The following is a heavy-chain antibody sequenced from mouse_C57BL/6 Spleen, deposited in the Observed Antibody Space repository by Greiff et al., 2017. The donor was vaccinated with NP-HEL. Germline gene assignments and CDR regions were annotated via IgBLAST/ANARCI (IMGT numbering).Heavy chain of an antibody. D-gene: IGHD1-1*01. J-gene: IGHJ2*01. CDR3: ARGFSTTVVAPFDY. CDR2: IYPGSGNT. CDR1: GYTFTDYY. V-gene: IGHV1-76*01. Sequence: VQLQQSGAELVRPGASVKLSCKASGYTFTDYYINWVKQRPGQGLEWIARIYPGSGNTYYNEKFKGKATLTAEKSSSTTYMQLSSLTSEDSAVYFCARGFSTTVVAPFDYWGQGTTLTVSS.